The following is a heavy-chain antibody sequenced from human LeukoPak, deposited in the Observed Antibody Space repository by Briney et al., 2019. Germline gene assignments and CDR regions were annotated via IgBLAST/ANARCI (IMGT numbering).Heavy chain of an antibody. V-gene: IGHV3-74*03. CDR1: GFTFSSYW. Sequence: PGGSLRLSCAASGFTFSSYWMHWVRQAPGKGLVWVSRVNTDGNTTTYADSVKGRFTISRDNAKNSLYLQMNSLRAEDTAVYYCAQNFYDSSGLYFDYWGQGTLVTVSS. D-gene: IGHD3-22*01. CDR3: AQNFYDSSGLYFDY. CDR2: VNTDGNTT. J-gene: IGHJ4*02.